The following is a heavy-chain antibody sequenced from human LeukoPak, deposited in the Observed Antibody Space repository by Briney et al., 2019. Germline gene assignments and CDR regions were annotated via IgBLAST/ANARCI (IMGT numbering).Heavy chain of an antibody. CDR2: INSDGSST. CDR3: ARDRTYYDILTGDFDY. V-gene: IGHV3-74*01. CDR1: GFTFSSYW. D-gene: IGHD3-9*01. Sequence: PGGSLRLSCAASGFTFSSYWMPSVRQAPGKGLVWVSRINSDGSSTNYADSVKGRFTISRDNAKNTLSLQMDSLRGEDTAVYFCARDRTYYDILTGDFDYWGQGTLVTVSS. J-gene: IGHJ4*02.